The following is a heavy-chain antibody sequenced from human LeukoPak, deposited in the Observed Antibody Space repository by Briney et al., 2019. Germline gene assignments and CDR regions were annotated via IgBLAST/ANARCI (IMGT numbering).Heavy chain of an antibody. CDR3: ARVRTPSGVRARGWFDP. J-gene: IGHJ5*02. CDR2: IYYSGNS. Sequence: SETLSLTCTVSGGSITRGGDYWSWIRQHPGKGLEWIGYIYYSGNSYYNPSLKSRVTISVDTSKTQFSLNLSGMTDADTAVYYCARVRTPSGVRARGWFDPWGQGTLVTVSS. D-gene: IGHD2-15*01. V-gene: IGHV4-31*03. CDR1: GGSITRGGDY.